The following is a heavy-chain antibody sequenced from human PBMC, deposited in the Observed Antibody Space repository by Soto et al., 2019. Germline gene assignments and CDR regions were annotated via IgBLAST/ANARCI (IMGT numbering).Heavy chain of an antibody. Sequence: PSETLSLTCAVHGGSISSSYWWSWVRQPPGKGLGWIGEIYHSGSTNYNPSLKSRVTISVDKSKNQFSLKLSSVTAADTAVYYCARGNLIPRGLRYFDYWGQGTLVTVSS. J-gene: IGHJ4*02. CDR3: ARGNLIPRGLRYFDY. CDR1: GGSISSSYW. CDR2: IYHSGST. V-gene: IGHV4-4*02. D-gene: IGHD4-4*01.